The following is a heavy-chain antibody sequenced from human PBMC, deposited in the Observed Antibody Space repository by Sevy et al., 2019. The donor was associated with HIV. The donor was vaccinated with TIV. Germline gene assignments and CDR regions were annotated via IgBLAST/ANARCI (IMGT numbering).Heavy chain of an antibody. CDR3: AKDRVSGTYYTGDFDY. J-gene: IGHJ4*02. CDR2: ISGSGGST. Sequence: GRSLRLSCAASGFTFSTYAMTWVRQAPGKGLEWVSVISGSGGSTYYADSVKGRFTISRDNSKNTLYLQMNSLRAEDTAVYYCAKDRVSGTYYTGDFDYWGQGTLVTVS. D-gene: IGHD3-10*01. V-gene: IGHV3-23*01. CDR1: GFTFSTYA.